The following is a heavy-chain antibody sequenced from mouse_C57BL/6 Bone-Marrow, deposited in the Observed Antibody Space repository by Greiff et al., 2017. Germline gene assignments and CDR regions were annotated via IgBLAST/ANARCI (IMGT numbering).Heavy chain of an antibody. D-gene: IGHD2-12*01. Sequence: EVKLVESGGGLVKPGGSLKLSCAASGFTFSSYAMSWVRQTPEKRLEWVATISDGGSYTYYPDNVKGRFTIYRDTAKNNLYLQMSHLKSEDTAMYYCARGLRRLLFAYWGQGTLVTVSA. CDR2: ISDGGSYT. CDR1: GFTFSSYA. CDR3: ARGLRRLLFAY. V-gene: IGHV5-4*03. J-gene: IGHJ3*01.